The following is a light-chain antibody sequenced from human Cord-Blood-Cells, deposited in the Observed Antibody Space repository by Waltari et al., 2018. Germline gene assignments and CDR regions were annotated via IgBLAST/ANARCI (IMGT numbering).Light chain of an antibody. CDR1: SSDVGSCNL. CDR2: EVS. CDR3: CSYAGSITYV. J-gene: IGLJ1*01. Sequence: QSALTQPASVSGSPGQSITISCTGTSSDVGSCNLVSWYQQQPGKAPKLMIYEVSKRAAGVSERFSGSKSGNTAYLTISALQAEDEADYYCCSYAGSITYVFGTGTKVTVL. V-gene: IGLV2-23*02.